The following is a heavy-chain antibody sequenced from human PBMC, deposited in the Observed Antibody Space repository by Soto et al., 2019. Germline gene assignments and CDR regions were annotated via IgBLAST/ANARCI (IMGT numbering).Heavy chain of an antibody. CDR2: LSGTGSST. CDR1: GFTFSNYA. D-gene: IGHD3-10*01. CDR3: AKEAEMSVGYGMDV. J-gene: IGHJ6*02. V-gene: IGHV3-23*04. Sequence: EVQLVESGGGLVQPGGSLRLSCAVSAASGFTFSNYAMSWVRQAPGKGLQWVSGLSGTGSSTYYADSVYGRFIISRDNSINTLYLQMNGLRDEDTAVYYCAKEAEMSVGYGMDVWGQGTTVTVSS.